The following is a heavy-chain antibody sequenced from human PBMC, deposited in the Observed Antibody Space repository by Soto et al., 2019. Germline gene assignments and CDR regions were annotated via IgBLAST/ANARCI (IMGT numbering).Heavy chain of an antibody. J-gene: IGHJ4*02. CDR1: GYAFTTYG. CDR2: ISAHNGNT. D-gene: IGHD1-1*01. V-gene: IGHV1-18*01. CDR3: ARGRYGDY. Sequence: QVHLVQSGAEVKKPEASVKVSCKGSGYAFTTYGITWVRQAPGQGHEWMGWISAHNGNTNYAQKLQGRVTVTRDTSTSTAYMELRSLRSDDTAVYYCARGRYGDYWGQGALVTVSS.